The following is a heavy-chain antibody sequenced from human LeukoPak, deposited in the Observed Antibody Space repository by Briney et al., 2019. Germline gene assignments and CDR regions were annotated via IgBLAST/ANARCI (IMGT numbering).Heavy chain of an antibody. V-gene: IGHV3-23*01. CDR3: AKDQGFWDSSGPRLYGMDV. J-gene: IGHJ6*02. D-gene: IGHD3-22*01. CDR2: FIGSGGST. Sequence: GSLRLSCAASGFPSSSIAMTWFRKPQGKGLKWFPPFIGSGGSTYYADSVKGRFTISRDNSKNTLYLQMNSLRAEDTAVYYCAKDQGFWDSSGPRLYGMDVWGQGTTVTVSS. CDR1: GFPSSSIA.